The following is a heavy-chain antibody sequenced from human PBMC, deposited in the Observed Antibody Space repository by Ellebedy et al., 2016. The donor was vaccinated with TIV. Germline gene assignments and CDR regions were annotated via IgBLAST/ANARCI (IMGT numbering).Heavy chain of an antibody. CDR2: IYSGGST. J-gene: IGHJ4*02. D-gene: IGHD1-26*01. Sequence: GESLKISCTSSDFSVGGSFMTWVRQAPGKGLEWVSFIYSGGSTYYADSMRGRFTLSRDTSNNMIFLQMTRVRADDTAVYYCARGKVGGAYSSQTWGQGSLVTVDS. V-gene: IGHV3-53*01. CDR3: ARGKVGGAYSSQT. CDR1: DFSVGGSF.